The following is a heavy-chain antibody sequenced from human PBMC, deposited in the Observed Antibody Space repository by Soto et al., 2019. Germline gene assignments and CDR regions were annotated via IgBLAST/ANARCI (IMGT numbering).Heavy chain of an antibody. D-gene: IGHD3-9*01. CDR3: ARINDILTGFDY. Sequence: SGPTLVNPTETLTLTCTVSGFSLSNARMGVSRIRQPPGKALEWLAHIFKNDEKSYSTSLKSRFTISKDTSKSQVVLTMTNLDPVDTATYYCARINDILTGFDYWGQGTLVTVSS. CDR1: GFSLSNARMG. CDR2: IFKNDEK. J-gene: IGHJ4*02. V-gene: IGHV2-26*01.